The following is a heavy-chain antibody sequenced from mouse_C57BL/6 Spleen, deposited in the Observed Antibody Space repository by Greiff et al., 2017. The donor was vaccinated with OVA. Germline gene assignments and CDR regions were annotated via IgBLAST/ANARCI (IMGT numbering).Heavy chain of an antibody. J-gene: IGHJ4*01. Sequence: EVMLVESGGGLVKPGGSLKLSCAASGFTFSDYGMHWVRQAPEKGLEWVAYISSGSSTIYYADTVKGRFTISRDNAKNTLFLQMTSLRSEDTAMYYCARPRNWDYAMDYWGQGTSVTVSS. CDR3: ARPRNWDYAMDY. D-gene: IGHD4-1*01. CDR2: ISSGSSTI. CDR1: GFTFSDYG. V-gene: IGHV5-17*01.